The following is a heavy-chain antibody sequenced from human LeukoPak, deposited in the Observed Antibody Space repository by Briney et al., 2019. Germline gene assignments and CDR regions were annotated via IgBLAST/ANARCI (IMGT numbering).Heavy chain of an antibody. Sequence: GGSLRLSCAASGFTFSNAWMTWVRQAPGKGLEWVSTISGSGGSTYYADSVKGRFTISRDNSKSTLYLQMNSLRAEDTAIYYCAKGLIVRATPYMDVWGKGTTVTVSS. CDR1: GFTFSNAW. V-gene: IGHV3-23*01. CDR3: AKGLIVRATPYMDV. CDR2: ISGSGGST. D-gene: IGHD1-26*01. J-gene: IGHJ6*03.